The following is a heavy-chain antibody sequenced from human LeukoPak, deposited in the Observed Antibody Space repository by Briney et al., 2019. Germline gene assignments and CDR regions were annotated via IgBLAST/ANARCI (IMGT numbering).Heavy chain of an antibody. CDR2: ISGSGGTT. J-gene: IGHJ3*02. CDR3: AKVCSSRWDGGDAFDI. Sequence: GGSLRLSCAASGFTFSSYAMSWVRRAPGKGLEWVSAISGSGGTTYYADSVKGRFTISRDNSKNTLYLQMNSLRAEDTAVYYCAKVCSSRWDGGDAFDIWGEGRMVTVYS. CDR1: GFTFSSYA. D-gene: IGHD2-2*01. V-gene: IGHV3-23*01.